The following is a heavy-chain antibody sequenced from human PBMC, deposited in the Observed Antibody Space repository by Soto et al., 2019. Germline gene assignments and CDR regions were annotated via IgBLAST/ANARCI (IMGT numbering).Heavy chain of an antibody. CDR3: GRVLFQYPI. D-gene: IGHD2-15*01. CDR2: IYYSGST. Sequence: SETLSLTCTVSGGPISSYYWSWIRQPPGKGLEWIGYIYYSGSTNYNPSLKSRVTISVDTSKNQFSLKLSSVTAADTAVYYCGRVLFQYPIWAQATLVTFPS. J-gene: IGHJ1*01. V-gene: IGHV4-59*01. CDR1: GGPISSYY.